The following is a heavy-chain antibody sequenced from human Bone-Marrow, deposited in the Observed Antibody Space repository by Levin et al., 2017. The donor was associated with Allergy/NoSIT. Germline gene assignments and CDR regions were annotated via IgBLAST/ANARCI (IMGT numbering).Heavy chain of an antibody. CDR1: GYSFTSYW. CDR3: ASQGYSGSGGFDY. Sequence: GESLKISCKTSGYSFTSYWIAWARQMPGKGLEWMGFIYPGDSDTRYSPSFQGQVTISADKSIRTAYLQWNSPKASDTAMYYCASQGYSGSGGFDYWGQGALVTVSS. J-gene: IGHJ4*02. D-gene: IGHD5-12*01. CDR2: IYPGDSDT. V-gene: IGHV5-51*01.